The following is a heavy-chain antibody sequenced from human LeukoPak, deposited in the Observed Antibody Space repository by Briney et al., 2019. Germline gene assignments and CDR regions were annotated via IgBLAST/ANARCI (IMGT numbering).Heavy chain of an antibody. D-gene: IGHD3-3*01. CDR2: ISAYNGDT. CDR3: ARLTAYYDFWSGPYYFDY. J-gene: IGHJ4*02. V-gene: IGHV1-18*01. CDR1: GFAFTSHG. Sequence: ASVKVSCKASGFAFTSHGFTWVRQAPGQGLEWIGWISAYNGDTAFAQKFQGRVTLTTDTSTHTAYMEVRSLKASDTAMYYCARLTAYYDFWSGPYYFDYWGQGTLVTVSS.